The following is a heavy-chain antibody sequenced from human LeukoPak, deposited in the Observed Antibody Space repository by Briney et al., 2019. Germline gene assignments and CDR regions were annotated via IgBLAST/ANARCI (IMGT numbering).Heavy chain of an antibody. J-gene: IGHJ4*02. Sequence: PGGSLRLSCAASGFTFSSYALNWVRQAPGKGLEWVSGISGSGDTTYYVDSVKGRFTISRDNSRNTLYLQMNGLRAEDTAVYYCAKGLRSIMVRGVIGTHSWGQGTLVTVSS. CDR2: ISGSGDTT. CDR3: AKGLRSIMVRGVIGTHS. V-gene: IGHV3-23*01. D-gene: IGHD3-10*01. CDR1: GFTFSSYA.